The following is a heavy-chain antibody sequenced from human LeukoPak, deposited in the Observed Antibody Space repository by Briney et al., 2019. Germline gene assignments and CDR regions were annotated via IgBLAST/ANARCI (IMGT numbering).Heavy chain of an antibody. Sequence: PSETLSLTCTVSGGSISSYYWSWIRQPPGKGLEWIGYIYYSGSTNYNPSLKSRVTISVDTSKNQFSLKLSSVTAADTAVYYCARPYDSSGYYYEGDYWGQGTLVTVSS. CDR3: ARPYDSSGYYYEGDY. V-gene: IGHV4-59*01. D-gene: IGHD3-22*01. CDR2: IYYSGST. CDR1: GGSISSYY. J-gene: IGHJ4*02.